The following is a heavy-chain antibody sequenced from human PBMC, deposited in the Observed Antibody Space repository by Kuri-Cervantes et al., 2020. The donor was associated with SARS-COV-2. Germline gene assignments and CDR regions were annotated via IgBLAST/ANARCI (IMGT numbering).Heavy chain of an antibody. D-gene: IGHD4-17*01. Sequence: GGSLRLSCAASGFTFSAYTLNWVRQAPGEGLEWVSSITRSSVYISYAVSLKGRFTISRDNAKNSLYPQMNSLRAEDTAVYYCARSPGDGDYDPFDYWGQGTLVTVSS. V-gene: IGHV3-21*01. J-gene: IGHJ4*02. CDR3: ARSPGDGDYDPFDY. CDR2: ITRSSVYI. CDR1: GFTFSAYT.